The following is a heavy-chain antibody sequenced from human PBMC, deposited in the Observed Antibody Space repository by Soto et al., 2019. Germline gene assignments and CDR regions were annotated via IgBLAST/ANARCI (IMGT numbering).Heavy chain of an antibody. J-gene: IGHJ5*02. CDR1: GGSIGNGAYY. CDR3: AITLGGMTTLLALFWFDP. D-gene: IGHD4-17*01. Sequence: QVQLQESGPGLVKPSQTLSLTCTVSGGSIGNGAYYWSWIRHLPGMGLELIGAIYHSGRTSNNPSLATSFSTLVDMSENQCSVTVSPVTAADPAVSYCAITLGGMTTLLALFWFDPWGPGTLVTVAS. CDR2: IYHSGRT. V-gene: IGHV4-31*03.